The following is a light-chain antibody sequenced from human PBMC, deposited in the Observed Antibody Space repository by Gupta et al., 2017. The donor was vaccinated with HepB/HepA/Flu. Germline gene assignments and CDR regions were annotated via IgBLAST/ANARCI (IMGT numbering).Light chain of an antibody. CDR1: QDIRNY. Sequence: DFQMTQSPSSLSASAGDRVTITCQASQDIRNYLNWYQQKPGKAPKLLIYDASNLETGVPSRFSGSGSGTDFTLTISSLQPEDFATYYCQQYENLIFTFGPGTKVDIK. V-gene: IGKV1-33*01. J-gene: IGKJ3*01. CDR2: DAS. CDR3: QQYENLIFT.